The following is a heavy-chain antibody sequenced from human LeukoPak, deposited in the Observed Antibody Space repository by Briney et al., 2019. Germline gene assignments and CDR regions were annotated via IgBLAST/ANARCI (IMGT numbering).Heavy chain of an antibody. D-gene: IGHD4-23*01. CDR2: ISAYNGNT. CDR1: GYTFTSYG. CDR3: ARDLNVDYGGNSGWFDP. J-gene: IGHJ5*02. V-gene: IGHV1-18*01. Sequence: ASVKVSCKASGYTFTSYGISWVRQAPGQGLEWMGWISAYNGNTNHAQKLQGRVTMTTDTSTSTAYMELSSLRSEDTAVYYCARDLNVDYGGNSGWFDPWGQGTLVTVSS.